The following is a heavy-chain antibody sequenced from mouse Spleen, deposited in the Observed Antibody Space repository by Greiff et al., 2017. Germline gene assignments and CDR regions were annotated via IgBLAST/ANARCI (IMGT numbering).Heavy chain of an antibody. J-gene: IGHJ4*01. V-gene: IGHV1-82*01. Sequence: VQLVESGPELVKPGASVKISCKASGYAFSSSWMNWVKQRPGKGLEWIGRIYPGDGDTNYNGKFKGKATLTADKSSSTAYMQLSSLTSEDSAVYFCARDGYYGSSPHYYAMDYWGQGTSVTVSS. CDR1: GYAFSSSW. CDR2: IYPGDGDT. CDR3: ARDGYYGSSPHYYAMDY. D-gene: IGHD1-1*01.